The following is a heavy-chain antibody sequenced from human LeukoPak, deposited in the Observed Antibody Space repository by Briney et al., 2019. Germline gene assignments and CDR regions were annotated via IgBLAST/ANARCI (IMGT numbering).Heavy chain of an antibody. Sequence: ASVTVSCKASGGTFSSYAISWVRQAPGQGLEWMGWMNPNSGNTGYAQKFQGRVTMTRNTSISTAYMELSSLRSEDTAVYYCARDSRDGYNLPSFDVWGKGTTVTVSS. V-gene: IGHV1-8*02. CDR1: GGTFSSYA. J-gene: IGHJ6*04. CDR3: ARDSRDGYNLPSFDV. D-gene: IGHD5-24*01. CDR2: MNPNSGNT.